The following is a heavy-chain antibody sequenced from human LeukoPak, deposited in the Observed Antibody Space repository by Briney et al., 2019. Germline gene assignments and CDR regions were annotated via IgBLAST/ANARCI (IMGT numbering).Heavy chain of an antibody. J-gene: IGHJ4*02. D-gene: IGHD4-23*01. CDR2: IIPIFGKA. V-gene: IGHV1-69*13. CDR3: ARGWLADTTVVTPYNY. CDR1: GGTFINYA. Sequence: SVKVSCKASGGTFINYAINWVRQAPGQGLEWMGGIIPIFGKANYAQKFQGRVTITADEFTRTAYMELNSLRSEDTAVYYCARGWLADTTVVTPYNYWGRGTLVSVSS.